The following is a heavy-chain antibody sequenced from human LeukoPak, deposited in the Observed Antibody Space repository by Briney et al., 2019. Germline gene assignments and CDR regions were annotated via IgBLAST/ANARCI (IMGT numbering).Heavy chain of an antibody. D-gene: IGHD1-14*01. CDR3: AGGYPGGV. V-gene: IGHV3-48*01. Sequence: GGSLRLSCAASGFTFSDYSVNWVRQAPGKGLEWISYISASSATIHYADSVKGRFTISRDYAKNSLYLQMNSLRVEDTAVYYCAGGYPGGVWGRGTTVSVSS. CDR2: ISASSATI. J-gene: IGHJ6*04. CDR1: GFTFSDYS.